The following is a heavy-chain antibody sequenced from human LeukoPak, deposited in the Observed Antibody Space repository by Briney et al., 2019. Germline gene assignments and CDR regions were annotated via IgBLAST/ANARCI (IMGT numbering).Heavy chain of an antibody. D-gene: IGHD3-9*01. J-gene: IGHJ4*02. CDR2: ISSSSYI. V-gene: IGHV3-21*01. Sequence: GGSLRLSCAASGFTFSSYWMSWVRQAPGKGLEWVSSISSSSYIYYADSVKGRFTISRDNAKNSLYLQMNSLRAEDTAVYYCARVSYEDDILTGYIYWGQGTLVTVSS. CDR3: ARVSYEDDILTGYIY. CDR1: GFTFSSYW.